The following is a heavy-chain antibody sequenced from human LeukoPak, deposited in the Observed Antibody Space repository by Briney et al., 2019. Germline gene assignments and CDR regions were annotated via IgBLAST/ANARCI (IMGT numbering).Heavy chain of an antibody. CDR3: ARKTKSAAGEDY. D-gene: IGHD6-13*01. CDR2: IYYSGST. V-gene: IGHV4-30-4*01. CDR1: GGSISSGDYY. J-gene: IGHJ4*02. Sequence: SQTLSLTCTVSGGSISSGDYYWSWIRQPPGKGLEWIGYIYYSGSTYYNPSLKSRVTISVDTSKNQFSLKLSSVTAADTAVYYCARKTKSAAGEDYWGQGTLVTVSS.